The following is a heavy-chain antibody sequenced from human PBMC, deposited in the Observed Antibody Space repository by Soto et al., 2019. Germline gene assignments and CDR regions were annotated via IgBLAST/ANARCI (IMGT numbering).Heavy chain of an antibody. D-gene: IGHD1-7*01. V-gene: IGHV3-30*18. CDR2: ISYDGSNK. Sequence: PGGSLRLSCAASGFTFSSYGMHWVRQAPGKGLEWVAVISYDGSNKYYADSVKGRFTISRDNSKNTLYLQMNSLRAEDTAVYYCAKDLGGSHVPELGMDVWGQGTTVTVSS. CDR3: AKDLGGSHVPELGMDV. CDR1: GFTFSSYG. J-gene: IGHJ6*02.